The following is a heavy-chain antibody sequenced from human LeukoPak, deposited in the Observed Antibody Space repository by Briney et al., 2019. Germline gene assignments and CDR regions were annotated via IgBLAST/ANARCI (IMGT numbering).Heavy chain of an antibody. CDR3: ASCPRPWDIVATITGCNY. CDR2: ISAYNGNT. V-gene: IGHV1-18*01. Sequence: ASVKVSCKASGYTFTSYGISWVRQAPGQGLEWMGWISAYNGNTNYAQKLQGRVTMTTDTSTSTAYMELRSLRSDDTAVYYCASCPRPWDIVATITGCNYWGQGTLVTVSS. D-gene: IGHD5-12*01. J-gene: IGHJ4*02. CDR1: GYTFTSYG.